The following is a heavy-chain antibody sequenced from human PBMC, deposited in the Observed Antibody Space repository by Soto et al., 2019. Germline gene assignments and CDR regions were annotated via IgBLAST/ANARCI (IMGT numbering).Heavy chain of an antibody. CDR3: AHRRCPDHGDVS. CDR1: GFSLSTSGVG. Sequence: QITLKESGPTLVKPTQTLTLTCTFSGFSLSTSGVGVGWIRQPPGKALEWLALIYWDDDKRYSPSLKSRLTVDKXXSKNQVVLTLTNKHPVDTATYYCAHRRCPDHGDVSWGQGTLVTVSS. D-gene: IGHD4-17*01. CDR2: IYWDDDK. V-gene: IGHV2-5*02. J-gene: IGHJ5*02.